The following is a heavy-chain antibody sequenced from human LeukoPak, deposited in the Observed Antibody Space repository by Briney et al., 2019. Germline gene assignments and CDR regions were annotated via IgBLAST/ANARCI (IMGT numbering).Heavy chain of an antibody. CDR3: ARHDYGGNHRFDY. CDR1: GGSISSYY. Sequence: SETLSLTCTVSGGSISSYYWSWIRQPPGKGLEWIGYIYYSGSTNYNPSLKSRVTISVDTSKNQFSLKLSSVTAADTAVYFCARHDYGGNHRFDYWGQGTLVTVSS. J-gene: IGHJ4*02. D-gene: IGHD4-23*01. CDR2: IYYSGST. V-gene: IGHV4-59*01.